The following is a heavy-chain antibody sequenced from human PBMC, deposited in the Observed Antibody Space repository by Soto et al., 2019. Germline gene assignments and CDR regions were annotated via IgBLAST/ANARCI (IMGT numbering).Heavy chain of an antibody. J-gene: IGHJ4*02. Sequence: WWSLRLSCSASVFTFSSYGMHWFRQAPGKGLEWVAVISYDGSNKYYADSVKGRFTISRDNSKNTLYLQMNSLRAEDTAVYYCAKDFGAQYFDYWGQGTLVTVSS. V-gene: IGHV3-30*18. CDR3: AKDFGAQYFDY. D-gene: IGHD3-10*01. CDR2: ISYDGSNK. CDR1: VFTFSSYG.